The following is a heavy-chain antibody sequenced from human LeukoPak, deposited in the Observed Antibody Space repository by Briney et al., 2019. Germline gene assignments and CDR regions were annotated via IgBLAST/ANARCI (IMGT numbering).Heavy chain of an antibody. J-gene: IGHJ3*02. V-gene: IGHV1-46*01. CDR1: GYTFTSNY. Sequence: ASVKVSRKAFGYTFTSNYMHWVRQAPGQGPEWMGVISPSGGSTTYAQKFQGRVTLTRDMSTSTDYLELSSLRSEDTAVYYCARGGSSPVIVVVSNAFDIWGQGTMVTVSS. CDR3: ARGGSSPVIVVVSNAFDI. D-gene: IGHD3-22*01. CDR2: ISPSGGST.